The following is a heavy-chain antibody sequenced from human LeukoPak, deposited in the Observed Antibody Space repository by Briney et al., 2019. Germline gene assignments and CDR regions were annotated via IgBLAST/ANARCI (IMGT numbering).Heavy chain of an antibody. CDR3: ARDSKRILTGYSPHYFDY. J-gene: IGHJ4*02. Sequence: SVKVSCKASGGTFSSYAISWVRQAPGQGLEWMGGVIPIFGTANYAQKFQGRVTITADKSTSTAYMELSSLRSEDTAVYCCARDSKRILTGYSPHYFDYWGQETLVTVSS. CDR2: VIPIFGTA. CDR1: GGTFSSYA. V-gene: IGHV1-69*06. D-gene: IGHD3-9*01.